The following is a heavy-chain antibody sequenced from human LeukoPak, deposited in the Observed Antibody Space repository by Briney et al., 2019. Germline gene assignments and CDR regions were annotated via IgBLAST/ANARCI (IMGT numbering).Heavy chain of an antibody. CDR3: ARHSHYDIADY. D-gene: IGHD3-9*01. Sequence: SETLSLTCTVSGGSISSGSYYWGWIRQPPGKGLEWIGSIYYSGSTYYNPSLKSRVTISVDTSKNQFSLKLSSATAADTAVYYCARHSHYDIADYWGQGTLVTVSS. CDR1: GGSISSGSYY. CDR2: IYYSGST. J-gene: IGHJ4*02. V-gene: IGHV4-39*01.